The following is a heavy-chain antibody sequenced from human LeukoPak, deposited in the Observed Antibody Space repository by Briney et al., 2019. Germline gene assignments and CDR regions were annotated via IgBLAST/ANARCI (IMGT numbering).Heavy chain of an antibody. CDR1: GFTFSSYS. J-gene: IGHJ4*02. V-gene: IGHV3-21*01. CDR3: ARDSLGGDSPEKSFDY. Sequence: GGSLRLSCAASGFTFSSYSMNWVRQAPGKGLEWVSSISSSSSYIYYADSVKGRFTISRDNAKNSLYLQMNSLRAEDTAVYYCARDSLGGDSPEKSFDYWGQGTLVTVSS. D-gene: IGHD4-17*01. CDR2: ISSSSSYI.